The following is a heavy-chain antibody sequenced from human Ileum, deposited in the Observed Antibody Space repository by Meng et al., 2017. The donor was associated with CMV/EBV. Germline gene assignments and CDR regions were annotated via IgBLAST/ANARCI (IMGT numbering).Heavy chain of an antibody. CDR1: GYTFTSYY. V-gene: IGHV1-46*01. CDR2: INPSGGST. D-gene: IGHD3-10*01. Sequence: ASVKVSCKASGYTFTSYYMHWVRQAPGQGLEWMGIINPSGGSTSYAQKFQGRVTMTRDTSTSTAYMELSSLRSEDTAVYYCARDLYYYGSGSYYKMGYWGQGTLVTVSS. CDR3: ARDLYYYGSGSYYKMGY. J-gene: IGHJ4*02.